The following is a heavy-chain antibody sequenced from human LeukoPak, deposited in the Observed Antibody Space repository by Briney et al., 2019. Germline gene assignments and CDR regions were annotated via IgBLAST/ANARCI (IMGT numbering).Heavy chain of an antibody. CDR1: GGSVSSGSYY. Sequence: SETLSLTWTVSGGSVSSGSYYWSWIRQPPGKGLEWIANMYYSGSTNYNPSLKSRVTISVNTSKNQFSLRLSSVTAADTAVYYCARDIYGYSDYWGQGTLVTVSS. V-gene: IGHV4-61*01. CDR3: ARDIYGYSDY. CDR2: MYYSGST. D-gene: IGHD5-18*01. J-gene: IGHJ4*02.